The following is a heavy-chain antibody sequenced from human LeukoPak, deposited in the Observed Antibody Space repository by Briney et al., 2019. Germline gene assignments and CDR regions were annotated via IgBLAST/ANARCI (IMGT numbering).Heavy chain of an antibody. Sequence: ASVKVSCKASNYTFNSYGISWVRQAPGQGLEWMGWISAYNGNTNYAQKFQGRVTMTTDPSTSTAYMELRSLRSDDTAVYYCARDIAVAAIIPPYFDYWGQGTLVTVSS. V-gene: IGHV1-18*01. CDR1: NYTFNSYG. CDR2: ISAYNGNT. J-gene: IGHJ4*02. CDR3: ARDIAVAAIIPPYFDY. D-gene: IGHD6-19*01.